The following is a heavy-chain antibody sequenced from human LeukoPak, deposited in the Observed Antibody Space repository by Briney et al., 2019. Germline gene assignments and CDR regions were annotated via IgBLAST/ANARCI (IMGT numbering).Heavy chain of an antibody. CDR3: ARHGGSYDY. V-gene: IGHV4-39*01. CDR1: GGSISSSSYY. Sequence: PSETLSLTCTVSGGSISSSSYYWGWIRQPPGKGLEWIGSIYYSGSTYYNPSLKSRVTISVDTSKNQSSLKLSSVTAADTAVYYCARHGGSYDYWGQGTLVTVSS. D-gene: IGHD1-26*01. J-gene: IGHJ4*02. CDR2: IYYSGST.